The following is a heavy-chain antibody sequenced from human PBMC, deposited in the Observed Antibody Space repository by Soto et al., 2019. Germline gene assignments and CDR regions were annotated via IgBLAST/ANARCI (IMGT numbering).Heavy chain of an antibody. CDR1: GFTFSNAW. J-gene: IGHJ6*02. CDR3: TTDSRKVVPAAIYYYYGMDV. Sequence: KAGGSLRLSCAASGFTFSNAWMSWVRQAPGKGLEWVGRIKSKTDGGTTDYAAPVKGRFTISRDDSKNTLYLQMNSLKTEDTAVYYCTTDSRKVVPAAIYYYYGMDVWGQGTTVTVSS. D-gene: IGHD2-2*01. V-gene: IGHV3-15*01. CDR2: IKSKTDGGTT.